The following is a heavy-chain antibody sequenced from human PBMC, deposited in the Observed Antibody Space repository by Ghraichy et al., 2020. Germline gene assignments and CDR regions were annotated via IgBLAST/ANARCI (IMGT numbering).Heavy chain of an antibody. V-gene: IGHV3-74*01. CDR2: TNSDGSYT. J-gene: IGHJ2*01. CDR3: ARDYGDYPYWYFDL. Sequence: GGSLRLSCAASGFTFSSYWMHWVRQAPGKGLVWVSRTNSDGSYTSYADSVKGRFTISRDNAKNTLYLQMNSRRAEDTAVYYCARDYGDYPYWYFDLWGRGTLVTVSS. D-gene: IGHD4-17*01. CDR1: GFTFSSYW.